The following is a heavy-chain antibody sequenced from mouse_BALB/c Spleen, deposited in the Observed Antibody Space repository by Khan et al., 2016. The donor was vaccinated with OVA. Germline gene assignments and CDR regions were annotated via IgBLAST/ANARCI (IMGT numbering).Heavy chain of an antibody. Sequence: QIQLEQSGPELMKPGATVKISCKASGYTFTNYGMNWVKQSPGKALKWMGWIYTYTGEPKYADDFKGRFTLSLETSSSTAYLQINNLNNEDTASYYCARPPNCSGTVDYWGQGTPVTVSA. D-gene: IGHD4-1*02. V-gene: IGHV9-3-1*01. CDR3: ARPPNCSGTVDY. J-gene: IGHJ4*01. CDR2: IYTYTGEP. CDR1: GYTFTNYG.